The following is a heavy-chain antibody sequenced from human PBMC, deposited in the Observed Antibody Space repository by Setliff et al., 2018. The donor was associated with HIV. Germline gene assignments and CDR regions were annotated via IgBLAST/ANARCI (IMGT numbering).Heavy chain of an antibody. D-gene: IGHD3-3*01. J-gene: IGHJ6*03. CDR3: ARGITIFGVVIMGYYMDV. Sequence: GGSLRLSCAASGFTFSGYWMAWVRQAPGKGLEWVANIKEDGSEKYYVDSVRGRFTISRDNAKKSLYLQMSGLRVDDTAVYYCARGITIFGVVIMGYYMDVWGKGTTVTVSS. CDR2: IKEDGSEK. CDR1: GFTFSGYW. V-gene: IGHV3-7*03.